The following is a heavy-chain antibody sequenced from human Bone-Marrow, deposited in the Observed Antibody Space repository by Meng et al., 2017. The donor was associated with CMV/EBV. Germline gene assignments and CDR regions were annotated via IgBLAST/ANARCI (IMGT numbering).Heavy chain of an antibody. V-gene: IGHV4-39*07. CDR3: ASGGKDV. Sequence: GSLRLSCTVSGGSLRGTIYYWGWIRQPPGKGLEWIGSIYYSGSPYYNPSLKSRLTISVDMSKNQFSLKLNSVTAADTAVYYCASGGKDVWGQGTPVPVSS. CDR1: GGSLRGTIYY. J-gene: IGHJ6*02. CDR2: IYYSGSP.